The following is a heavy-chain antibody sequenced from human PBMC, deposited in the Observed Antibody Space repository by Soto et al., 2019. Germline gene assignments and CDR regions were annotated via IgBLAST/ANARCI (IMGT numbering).Heavy chain of an antibody. CDR1: GDSFTSYW. Sequence: GESLKTSCKGSGDSFTSYWIGWVRQMPGKGLEWMGIIYPGDSDTRYSPSFQGQVTISADKYISTAYLQWSSLKASDTAMNYCARIGVVPYTFDTWGQGTMVTVSS. J-gene: IGHJ3*02. V-gene: IGHV5-51*01. D-gene: IGHD2-2*01. CDR3: ARIGVVPYTFDT. CDR2: IYPGDSDT.